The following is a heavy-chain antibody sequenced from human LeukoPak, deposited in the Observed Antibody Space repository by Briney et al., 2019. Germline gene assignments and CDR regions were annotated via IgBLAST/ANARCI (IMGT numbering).Heavy chain of an antibody. CDR1: GGSISNSNYY. D-gene: IGHD3-10*01. J-gene: IGHJ4*02. CDR3: ARYVVYGSGKYYFDY. Sequence: SETLSLTCKVSGGSISNSNYYWSWIRQPPGKELEWLASINYGGTTYYNPSLKSRVTISVDTSKNQFSLRLSSVTAADTAVYLCARYVVYGSGKYYFDYWGQGSLVTVSS. V-gene: IGHV4-39*01. CDR2: INYGGTT.